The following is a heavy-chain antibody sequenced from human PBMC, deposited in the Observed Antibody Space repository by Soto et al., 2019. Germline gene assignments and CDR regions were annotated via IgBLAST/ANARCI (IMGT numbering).Heavy chain of an antibody. CDR3: AEGEAGGGFDI. J-gene: IGHJ3*02. V-gene: IGHV4-39*01. CDR1: GGSISSSSYY. CDR2: IYYSGST. Sequence: SETLSLTCTVSGGSISSSSYYWGWIRQPPGKGLEWIGSIYYSGSTYYNPSLKSRVTISVDTSKNQFSLKLSSVTAADTAVYYCAEGEAGGGFDIWGQSTRVTVPS. D-gene: IGHD1-26*01.